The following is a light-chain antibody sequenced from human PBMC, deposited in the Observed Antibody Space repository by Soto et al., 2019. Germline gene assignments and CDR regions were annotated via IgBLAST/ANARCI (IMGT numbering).Light chain of an antibody. CDR1: QDISNY. V-gene: IGKV1-33*01. CDR3: QQYDNLIT. Sequence: DIQMTQSPSSLSASVGDRVTITCQASQDISNYLNWYQQKPGKAPKLLIYDASNLETGVPSRFSGSGSVTDFTFTISSLQPEDIATYYCQQYDNLITFGPGTKVDIK. CDR2: DAS. J-gene: IGKJ3*01.